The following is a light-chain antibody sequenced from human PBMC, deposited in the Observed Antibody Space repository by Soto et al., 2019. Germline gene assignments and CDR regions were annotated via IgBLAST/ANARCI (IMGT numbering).Light chain of an antibody. Sequence: DRQMTQSPSSGSASVEERVTITCRASQGIDTSLAWYQQKPGKAPKLLIYAASNFQSGVPSRFSGSGSGTHFTLTISSLQPEDFATYYCQQLHGYPITFGQGTRLEIK. CDR2: AAS. CDR1: QGIDTS. CDR3: QQLHGYPIT. V-gene: IGKV1-9*01. J-gene: IGKJ5*01.